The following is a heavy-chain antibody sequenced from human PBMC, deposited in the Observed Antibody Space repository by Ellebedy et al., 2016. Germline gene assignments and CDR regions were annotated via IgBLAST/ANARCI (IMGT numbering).Heavy chain of an antibody. CDR2: IYHSGST. J-gene: IGHJ3*02. V-gene: IGHV4-38-2*02. CDR1: GYSISSGYY. D-gene: IGHD4-23*01. CDR3: ARGGWHDYGGKGRPVGPFDI. Sequence: GSLRLXXTVSGYSISSGYYWGWIRQPPGKGLEWIGSIYHSGSTNYNPSLKSRVTISVDTSKNQFSLKLSSVTAADTAVYYCARGGWHDYGGKGRPVGPFDIWGQGTMVTVSS.